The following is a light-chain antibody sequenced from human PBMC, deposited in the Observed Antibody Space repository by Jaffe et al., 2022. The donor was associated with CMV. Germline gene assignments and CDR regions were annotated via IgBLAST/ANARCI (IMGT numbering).Light chain of an antibody. CDR3: QTWGGEV. V-gene: IGLV4-69*01. CDR2: LNSDGSH. CDR1: SGHSSYA. J-gene: IGLJ2*01. Sequence: QLVLTQSPSASASLGASVKLTCTLSSGHSSYAIAWHQQQPEKGPRYLMKLNSDGSHSKGDGIPDRFSGSSSGAERYLTISSLQSEDEADYYCQTWGGEVFGGGTKLTVL.